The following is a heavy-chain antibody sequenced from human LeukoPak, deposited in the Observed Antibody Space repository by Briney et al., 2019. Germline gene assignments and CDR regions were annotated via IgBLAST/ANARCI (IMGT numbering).Heavy chain of an antibody. CDR1: GGTFSSYA. D-gene: IGHD2-2*01. Sequence: GASVKVSCKASGGTFSSYAISWVRQAPGQGLEWMGGIIPIFGTANYAQKFQGRVTITADESTSTAYMELSSLRSEDTAVYYCARDCSSTSCYGFQHWGQGTLVTVSS. CDR3: ARDCSSTSCYGFQH. J-gene: IGHJ1*01. V-gene: IGHV1-69*13. CDR2: IIPIFGTA.